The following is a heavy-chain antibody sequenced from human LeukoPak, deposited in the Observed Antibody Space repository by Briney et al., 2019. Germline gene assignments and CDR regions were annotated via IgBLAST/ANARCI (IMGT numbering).Heavy chain of an antibody. CDR2: IRSKAYGGTT. V-gene: IGHV3-49*04. Sequence: PGGSLRLSCTASGFTFGDYARSWVRQAPGKGLEWVGFIRSKAYGGTTEYAASVKGRFTIPRDDSKSIAYLQMNSLKTEDTAVYYCTRVPFRYDYYYYGMDVWGQGTTVTVSS. CDR3: TRVPFRYDYYYYGMDV. J-gene: IGHJ6*02. CDR1: GFTFGDYA. D-gene: IGHD3-16*01.